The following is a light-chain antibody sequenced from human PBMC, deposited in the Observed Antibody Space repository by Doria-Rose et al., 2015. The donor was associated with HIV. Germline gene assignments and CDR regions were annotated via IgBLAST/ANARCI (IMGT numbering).Light chain of an antibody. Sequence: TQSPGTLSLSPGERATLSCRASQSFSSTYLAWYQQKPGQAPSLLIYDGSTGATGIPDGFSASGSGTDFTLTINRLEPEDFALYYCHQYGTSWTFGQGTKVEI. CDR2: DGS. J-gene: IGKJ1*01. CDR3: HQYGTSWT. V-gene: IGKV3-20*01. CDR1: QSFSSTY.